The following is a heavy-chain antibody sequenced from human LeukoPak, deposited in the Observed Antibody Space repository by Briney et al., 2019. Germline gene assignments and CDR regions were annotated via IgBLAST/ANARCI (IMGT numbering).Heavy chain of an antibody. J-gene: IGHJ4*02. D-gene: IGHD4-17*01. CDR1: GGTFSSYA. CDR3: ARPLGTVTTGGLVY. Sequence: GASVKVSCKASGGTFSSYAISWVRQAPGQGLEWMGRIIPIFGIANYAQKFQGRVTITADKSTSTAYMELSSLRSEDTAVYYCARPLGTVTTGGLVYWGQGTLVTVSS. V-gene: IGHV1-69*04. CDR2: IIPIFGIA.